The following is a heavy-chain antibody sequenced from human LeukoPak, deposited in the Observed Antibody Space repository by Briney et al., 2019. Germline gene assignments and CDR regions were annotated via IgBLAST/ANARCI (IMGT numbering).Heavy chain of an antibody. V-gene: IGHV3-15*01. CDR3: TTSGTPFEY. J-gene: IGHJ4*02. CDR2: IKNKGDGGTT. D-gene: IGHD3-10*01. CDR1: GFTFSKAW. Sequence: GGSLRLSCAASGFTFSKAWMSWVRLAPGKGLEWVGRIKNKGDGGTTDYAAPVKGRFTVSRDDSKSTLYLQMNSLKTEDTAVYYCTTSGTPFEYWGQGTLVTVSS.